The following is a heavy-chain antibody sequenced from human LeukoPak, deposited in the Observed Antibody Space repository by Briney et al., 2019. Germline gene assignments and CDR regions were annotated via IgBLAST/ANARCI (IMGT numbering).Heavy chain of an antibody. Sequence: GGSLRLSCAASGFTFSSYGMHWVRQAPGKGLEWVAVISYDGSNKYYADSVKGRFTISGDNSKNTLYLQMNSLRAEDTAVYYCAKDRAVTEPYYYYGMDVWGQGTTVTVSS. J-gene: IGHJ6*02. D-gene: IGHD2-21*02. CDR1: GFTFSSYG. CDR3: AKDRAVTEPYYYYGMDV. CDR2: ISYDGSNK. V-gene: IGHV3-30*18.